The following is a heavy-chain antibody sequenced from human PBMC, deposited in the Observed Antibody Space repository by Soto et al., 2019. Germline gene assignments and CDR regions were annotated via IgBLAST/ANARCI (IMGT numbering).Heavy chain of an antibody. V-gene: IGHV3-23*01. CDR2: VSASGRSR. J-gene: IGHJ4*02. CDR1: VIEFSNYA. Sequence: EVQLLESGGGLVQPGGSLRLSCVGSVIEFSNYAMSWVRQAPGKGLEWVSIVSASGRSRYHADSVKGRFTISRDNSKNTLYLHMTNLRAEDTAVYYCAKDGNWLDVYYDVWGQGAPVTVSS. D-gene: IGHD3-16*01. CDR3: AKDGNWLDVYYDV.